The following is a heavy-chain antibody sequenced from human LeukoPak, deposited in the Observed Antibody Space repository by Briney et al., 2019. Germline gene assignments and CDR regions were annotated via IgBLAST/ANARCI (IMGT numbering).Heavy chain of an antibody. D-gene: IGHD3-3*01. CDR2: INPNSGGT. V-gene: IGHV1-2*02. CDR3: ARDRAPLGDFWSGYYPPEIDYFDY. CDR1: GYTFTGHY. Sequence: GASVKVSCKASGYTFTGHYMHWVRQAPGQGLEWMGWINPNSGGTNYAQKFQGRVTMTRDTSISTAYMELSRLRSDDTAVYYCARDRAPLGDFWSGYYPPEIDYFDYWGQGTLVTVSS. J-gene: IGHJ4*02.